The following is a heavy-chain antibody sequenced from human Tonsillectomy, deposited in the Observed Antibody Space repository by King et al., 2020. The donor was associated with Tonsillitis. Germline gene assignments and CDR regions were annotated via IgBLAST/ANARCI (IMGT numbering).Heavy chain of an antibody. CDR3: ARDDRDYYGFTRFQH. D-gene: IGHD3-10*01. V-gene: IGHV4-31*03. Sequence: VQLQESGPGLVKPSQTLSLTCTVSGGSISSGGYYWSWIRQHPGKGLEGIGYIYYSGSTYYNPSLKSRVTISVDTSKNQFSLKLSSVTAADTAVYYCARDDRDYYGFTRFQHWGQGTLVTVSS. J-gene: IGHJ1*01. CDR2: IYYSGST. CDR1: GGSISSGGYY.